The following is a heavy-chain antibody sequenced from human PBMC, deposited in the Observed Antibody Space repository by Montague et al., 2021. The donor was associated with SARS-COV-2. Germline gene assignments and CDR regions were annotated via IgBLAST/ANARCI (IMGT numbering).Heavy chain of an antibody. Sequence: SETLSLTCTVSGGSITGYYWSWLRRSPGKGLEWIAYIYDGGAVNXNPSLGSRVTISTDTSKYQLSLKVNSVTAADTAVYYCVRDHPCGGPRGAYDIWGQGTVVTVSS. CDR3: VRDHPCGGPRGAYDI. CDR2: IYDGGAV. CDR1: GGSITGYY. V-gene: IGHV4-59*01. J-gene: IGHJ3*02. D-gene: IGHD4-23*01.